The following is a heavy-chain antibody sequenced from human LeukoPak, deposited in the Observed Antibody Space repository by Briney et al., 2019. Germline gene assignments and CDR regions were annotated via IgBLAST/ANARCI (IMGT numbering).Heavy chain of an antibody. V-gene: IGHV3-33*06. CDR3: AKDSSAYSGSYYDY. CDR1: GFTFSSHA. J-gene: IGHJ4*02. D-gene: IGHD1-26*01. CDR2: IWYDGSNK. Sequence: SLRLSCAASGFTFSSHAMHWDRQSPGKGLDWLAVIWYDGSNKYYADSVKGRFTISRDNSKNTLYLQMNSLRAEDTAIYYCAKDSSAYSGSYYDYWGQGTLVTVSS.